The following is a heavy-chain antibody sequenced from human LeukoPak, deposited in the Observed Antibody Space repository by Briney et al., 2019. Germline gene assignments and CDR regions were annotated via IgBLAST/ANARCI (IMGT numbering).Heavy chain of an antibody. CDR1: GGSISSYY. Sequence: PSETLSLTCTGSGGSISSYYWSWIRQPAGKGLEWIVRIYTSGSTNYNPSLKSRVTMSVDTSKNQSSLKLSSVTAADTAVYYCARGLVVPAAFGYWGQGTLVTVSA. CDR3: ARGLVVPAAFGY. J-gene: IGHJ4*02. D-gene: IGHD2-2*01. V-gene: IGHV4-4*07. CDR2: IYTSGST.